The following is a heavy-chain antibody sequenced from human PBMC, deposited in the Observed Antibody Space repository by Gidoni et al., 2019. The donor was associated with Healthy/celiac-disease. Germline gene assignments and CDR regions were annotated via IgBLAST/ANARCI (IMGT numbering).Heavy chain of an antibody. J-gene: IGHJ6*02. CDR1: GFTFSSSA. CDR2: ISGSGGST. CDR3: AKDRVVPAAMRVYGMDV. Sequence: EVQLLESGGGLVQPGGALSRSCAASGFTFSSSAMSWVRQAPGKGLEWVSAISGSGGSTYYADSVKGRFTISRDNSKNTLYLQMNSLRAEDTAVYYCAKDRVVPAAMRVYGMDVWGQGTTVTVSS. V-gene: IGHV3-23*01. D-gene: IGHD2-2*01.